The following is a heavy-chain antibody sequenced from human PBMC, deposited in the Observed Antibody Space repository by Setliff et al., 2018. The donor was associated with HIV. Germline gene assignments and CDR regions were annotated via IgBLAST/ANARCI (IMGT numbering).Heavy chain of an antibody. CDR2: LNPKTGVA. D-gene: IGHD1-26*01. J-gene: IGHJ4*02. CDR1: GYTFTGYY. CDR3: ARGTVVGATIYYFDY. V-gene: IGHV1-2*05. Sequence: GASVKVSCKASGYTFTGYYLHWVRQAPGQGLQWMGRLNPKTGVAHFAQTFQGRVTMTRDTSIGIAFMESSRVKSADTDVYFCARGTVVGATIYYFDYWGQGTLVTVSS.